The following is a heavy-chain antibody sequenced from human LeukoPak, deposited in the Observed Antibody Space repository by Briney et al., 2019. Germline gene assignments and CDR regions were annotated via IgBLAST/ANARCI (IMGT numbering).Heavy chain of an antibody. J-gene: IGHJ4*02. D-gene: IGHD2-15*01. CDR3: ARGYCSGGTCYGGPDY. Sequence: GSLRLSCAASGFTFSNYDMHWVRQGTGKGLEWVSAIGSAGDTYYPGSVKGRFTISRENAKNSLYLQMNSLRAGDTAVYYCARGYCSGGTCYGGPDYWGQGTLVTVSS. CDR2: IGSAGDT. CDR1: GFTFSNYD. V-gene: IGHV3-13*01.